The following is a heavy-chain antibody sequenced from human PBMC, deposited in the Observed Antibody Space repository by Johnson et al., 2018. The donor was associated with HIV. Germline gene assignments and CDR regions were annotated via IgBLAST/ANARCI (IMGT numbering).Heavy chain of an antibody. J-gene: IGHJ3*02. CDR3: AKCIWGSSLIDAFDI. Sequence: QVQLVESGGRLVQPGGSLRLSCAASGFTFSSYAMHWVRQAPGKGLQWMAVISYDAGKKYYADSVRGRFTISRDISKNTLYLQMDSLRVEDTAVYYCAKCIWGSSLIDAFDIWGQGTMVTVSS. CDR1: GFTFSSYA. D-gene: IGHD6-13*01. V-gene: IGHV3-30*04. CDR2: ISYDAGKK.